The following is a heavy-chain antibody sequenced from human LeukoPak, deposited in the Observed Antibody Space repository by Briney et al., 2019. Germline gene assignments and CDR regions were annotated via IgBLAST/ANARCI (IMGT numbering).Heavy chain of an antibody. CDR3: ARFGREYGSELYYYYMDV. D-gene: IGHD3-10*01. Sequence: SETLSLTCTVSGGSISGSSYYWGWIRQPPGKGLEWIGSIYYSGSTYYNPSLKSRVTISLDTSKNQFSLKLSSVTAADTAVYYCARFGREYGSELYYYYMDVWGKGTTVTVSS. J-gene: IGHJ6*03. CDR2: IYYSGST. V-gene: IGHV4-39*07. CDR1: GGSISGSSYY.